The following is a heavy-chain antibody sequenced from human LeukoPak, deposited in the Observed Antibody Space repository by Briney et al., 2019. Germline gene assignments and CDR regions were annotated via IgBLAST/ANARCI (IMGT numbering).Heavy chain of an antibody. CDR2: ISAYNGNT. D-gene: IGHD2-2*01. CDR3: ARDSSLGSTSSPLHGMDV. Sequence: AAVKVSCKASGYTFTSYGISWVRQAPGQGLEWMGWISAYNGNTNYAQKLQGRVTMTTDTSTSTAYMELRSLRSDDTAVYYCARDSSLGSTSSPLHGMDVWGPGTMGTVSS. J-gene: IGHJ6*02. CDR1: GYTFTSYG. V-gene: IGHV1-18*01.